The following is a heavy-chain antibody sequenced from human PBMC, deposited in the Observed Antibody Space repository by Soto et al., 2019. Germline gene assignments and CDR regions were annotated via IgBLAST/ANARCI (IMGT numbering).Heavy chain of an antibody. CDR3: ARTIYDSSGYSDY. CDR1: GGSFSGYY. Sequence: PSETLSLTCAVYGGSFSGYYWSWIRQPPGKGLEWIGEINHSGSTNYNPSLKSRVTISVDASKNQFSLKLSSVTAADTAVYYCARTIYDSSGYSDYWGQGTLVTVS. D-gene: IGHD3-22*01. CDR2: INHSGST. V-gene: IGHV4-34*01. J-gene: IGHJ4*02.